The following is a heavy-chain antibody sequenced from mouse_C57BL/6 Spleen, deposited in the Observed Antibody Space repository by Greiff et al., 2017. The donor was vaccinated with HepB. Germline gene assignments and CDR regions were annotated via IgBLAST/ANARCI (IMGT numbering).Heavy chain of an antibody. CDR1: GYAFSSSW. D-gene: IGHD2-3*01. J-gene: IGHJ4*01. V-gene: IGHV1-82*01. CDR2: IYPGDGDT. CDR3: ASLYDCYYGGYYYAMDY. Sequence: VQGVESGPELVKPGASVKISCKASGYAFSSSWMNWVKQRPGKGLEWIGRIYPGDGDTNYNGKFKGKATLTADKSSSTAYMQLSSLTSEDSAVYFCASLYDCYYGGYYYAMDYWGQGTSVTVSS.